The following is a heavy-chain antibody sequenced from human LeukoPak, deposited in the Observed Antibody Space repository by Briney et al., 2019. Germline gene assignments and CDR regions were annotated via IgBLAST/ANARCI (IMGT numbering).Heavy chain of an antibody. CDR1: GFTFSSYG. D-gene: IGHD2-2*01. CDR3: ASVVVVPAHTHLGAFDI. V-gene: IGHV3-33*01. CDR2: IWYDGSNK. J-gene: IGHJ3*02. Sequence: HGGSLRLSCAASGFTFSSYGMHWVRQAPGKGLEWVAVIWYDGSNKYYADSVKGRFTISRDNSKNTLYLQMNSLRAEDTAVYYCASVVVVPAHTHLGAFDIWGQGTMVTVSS.